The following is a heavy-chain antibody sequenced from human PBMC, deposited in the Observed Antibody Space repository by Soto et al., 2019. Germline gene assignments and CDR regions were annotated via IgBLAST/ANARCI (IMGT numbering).Heavy chain of an antibody. CDR1: GGSISSGGYY. CDR2: IYYSGST. Sequence: QVQLQESGPGLVKPSQTLSLTYTVSGGSISSGGYYWSWIRQHPGKGLEWIGYIYYSGSTYYNPSLKSRLTISVDTSKNQFSLKLSSVTAADSAPYYCARVGYSYGYSPDYWGQGTLVTVSS. V-gene: IGHV4-31*03. CDR3: ARVGYSYGYSPDY. J-gene: IGHJ4*02. D-gene: IGHD5-18*01.